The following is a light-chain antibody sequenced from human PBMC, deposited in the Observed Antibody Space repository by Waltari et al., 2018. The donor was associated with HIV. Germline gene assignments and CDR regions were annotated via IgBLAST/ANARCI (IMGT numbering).Light chain of an antibody. CDR3: HSYDRSLSGWV. V-gene: IGLV1-40*01. J-gene: IGLJ3*02. CDR2: GNT. Sequence: QSVLPQPPSVSGAPGQRVTISCTGIGPNIRSGYDLHWHQQRPGTAPKVLNYGNTHRPAGVPDRFTGSKSGSSASLVITGRQAEDEADYYCHSYDRSLSGWVFGGGTKLTVL. CDR1: GPNIRSGYD.